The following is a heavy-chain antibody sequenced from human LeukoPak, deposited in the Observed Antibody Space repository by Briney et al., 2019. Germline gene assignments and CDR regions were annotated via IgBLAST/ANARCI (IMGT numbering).Heavy chain of an antibody. CDR2: IFPIIDMA. CDR1: GGPFSSYT. Sequence: ASVKVSCKASGGPFSSYTINWVRLVPGQGLEWMGRIFPIIDMANYAQKFHGRVKIIADKSTNTAYMELSRLRPEDTAVYYCARGQGEMATIKGCAFDIWGQGTMVTVSS. D-gene: IGHD5-24*01. J-gene: IGHJ3*02. CDR3: ARGQGEMATIKGCAFDI. V-gene: IGHV1-69*02.